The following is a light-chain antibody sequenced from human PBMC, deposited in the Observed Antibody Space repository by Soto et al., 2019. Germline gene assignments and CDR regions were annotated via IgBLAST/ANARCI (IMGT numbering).Light chain of an antibody. CDR2: GAS. V-gene: IGKV3-20*01. J-gene: IGKJ1*01. CDR3: QQYDDSPGT. Sequence: IVLTQSPGTLSLSPGERATLSCRASQSVSSSYLAWDQQKPGQAPRLLIYGASNRATAIPDRFSGSGSGTDFTLTISRLEPEDFAVYYCQQYDDSPGTFGQGTKLEIK. CDR1: QSVSSSY.